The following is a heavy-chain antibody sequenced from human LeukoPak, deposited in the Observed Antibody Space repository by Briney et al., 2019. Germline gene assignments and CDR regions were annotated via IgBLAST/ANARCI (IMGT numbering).Heavy chain of an antibody. J-gene: IGHJ4*02. D-gene: IGHD4-17*01. V-gene: IGHV1-69*04. CDR3: ARLAYGANYIDY. CDR2: IIPILDVT. Sequence: ASVKVSCKASGGTFTNYAINWVRQAPGQGLEWMGRIIPILDVTNYAQKFQGRVTITADQSTSTAYMELSSLRSEDTAVYYCARLAYGANYIDYWGQGTLVTVSS. CDR1: GGTFTNYA.